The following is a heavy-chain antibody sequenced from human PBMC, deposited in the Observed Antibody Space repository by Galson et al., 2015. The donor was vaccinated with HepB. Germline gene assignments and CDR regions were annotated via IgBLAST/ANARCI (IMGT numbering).Heavy chain of an antibody. CDR2: ISGYNGNT. Sequence: SVKVSCKASGYTFTSYYMHWVRQAPGQGLEWMGWISGYNGNTNSAQKFQGRVTMTIDTSTTTAYMELRSLRSDDTAVYHCARGSAYDSSGYIDYWGQGTLVTVSS. V-gene: IGHV1-18*04. CDR3: ARGSAYDSSGYIDY. J-gene: IGHJ4*02. D-gene: IGHD3-22*01. CDR1: GYTFTSYY.